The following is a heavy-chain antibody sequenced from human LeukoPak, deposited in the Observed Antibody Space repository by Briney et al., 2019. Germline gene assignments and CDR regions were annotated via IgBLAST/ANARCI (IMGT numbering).Heavy chain of an antibody. V-gene: IGHV3-53*01. D-gene: IGHD2-15*01. CDR1: GFTVSSNY. CDR2: IYSGGST. Sequence: GGSLRLSCEASGFTVSSNYMSWVRQAPGKGLEWVSVIYSGGSTYYADSVKGRFTISRDNSKNTLYLQMNSLRAEDTAVYYCARDGGYCSGGSCYYYYGMDVWGQGTTVTVSS. J-gene: IGHJ6*02. CDR3: ARDGGYCSGGSCYYYYGMDV.